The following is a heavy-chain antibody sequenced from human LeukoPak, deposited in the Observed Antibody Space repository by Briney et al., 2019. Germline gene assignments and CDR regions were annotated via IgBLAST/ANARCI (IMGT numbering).Heavy chain of an antibody. V-gene: IGHV3-53*01. Sequence: GGSLRLSCAASGFTVSTNYMSWVRQAPGKGLEWVSIIYSGGTTYYADSVKGRYTISRDNGENRLYLQMNSLRAEDTAVYYCARSPQRTFNIWGQGTMVTVSS. CDR2: IYSGGTT. CDR3: ARSPQRTFNI. J-gene: IGHJ3*02. CDR1: GFTVSTNY.